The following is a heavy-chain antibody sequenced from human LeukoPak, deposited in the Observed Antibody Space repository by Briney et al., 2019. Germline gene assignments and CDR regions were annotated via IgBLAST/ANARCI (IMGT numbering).Heavy chain of an antibody. J-gene: IGHJ4*02. Sequence: GESLKISCNGSGYSFTTYWIGWVRQMPGKGREGLGIIYPGDSDTRYSPSFQGQVTISADKSITTAYLQWSSLKASDTAIYYCARQGYSTSWPDFDYWGQGTLVTVSS. CDR2: IYPGDSDT. V-gene: IGHV5-51*01. CDR3: ARQGYSTSWPDFDY. CDR1: GYSFTTYW. D-gene: IGHD6-13*01.